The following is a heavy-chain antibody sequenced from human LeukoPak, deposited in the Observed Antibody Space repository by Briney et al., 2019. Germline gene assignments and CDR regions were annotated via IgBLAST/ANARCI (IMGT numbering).Heavy chain of an antibody. D-gene: IGHD3-10*01. CDR1: GFTFSTYA. Sequence: QPGGSLRLSCAASGFTFSTYAMTWVRQAPGRGLEWVSAIDGSGRYIYYRGSVQGRFTNSRDNSKNTLFLQMNSLTAEDSAVYYCAKNYGPGNAFYDYWGQGVLVTVSS. V-gene: IGHV3-23*01. J-gene: IGHJ4*02. CDR3: AKNYGPGNAFYDY. CDR2: IDGSGRYI.